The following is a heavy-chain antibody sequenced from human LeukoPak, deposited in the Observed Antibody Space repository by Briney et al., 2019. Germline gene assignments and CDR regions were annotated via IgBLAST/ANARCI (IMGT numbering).Heavy chain of an antibody. D-gene: IGHD3-10*01. Sequence: SETLSLTCTVSGGSISSGSYNWYWIRQPAGKGLEWIGHIYTSGTSNYDPSLRSRVTISVDTSKNQFSLKLTSVTAADTAVYYCTKGRGIWGQGTLVTVSS. CDR1: GGSISSGSYN. V-gene: IGHV4-61*09. CDR2: IYTSGTS. J-gene: IGHJ4*02. CDR3: TKGRGI.